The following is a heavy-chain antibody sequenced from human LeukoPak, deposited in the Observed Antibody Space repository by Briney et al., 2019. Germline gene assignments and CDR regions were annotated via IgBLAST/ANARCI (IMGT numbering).Heavy chain of an antibody. CDR1: NASISSGAHY. J-gene: IGHJ4*02. CDR2: IYTSGST. V-gene: IGHV4-61*02. CDR3: ARDVGYDFWSGYFDY. Sequence: SETLSLTCTVSNASISSGAHYWSWIRQPAGKGLEWIGRIYTSGSTNYNPSLKNRVTISVDTSKNQFSLKLSSVTAADTAVYYCARDVGYDFWSGYFDYWGQGTLVTVSS. D-gene: IGHD3-3*01.